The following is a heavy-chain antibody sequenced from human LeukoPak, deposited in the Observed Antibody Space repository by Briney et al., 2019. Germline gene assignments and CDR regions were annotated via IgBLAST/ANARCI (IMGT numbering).Heavy chain of an antibody. CDR2: ISAYNGNT. D-gene: IGHD6-13*01. CDR3: ARDVSHSSSWGLDY. Sequence: ASVKVSCKASGYTFTSSGISWVRQAPGQVLKWMGWISAYNGNTNYAQKLQGRVTMTTDTSTSTAYMELRSLRSDDTAVYYCARDVSHSSSWGLDYWGQGTLVTVSS. CDR1: GYTFTSSG. J-gene: IGHJ4*02. V-gene: IGHV1-18*01.